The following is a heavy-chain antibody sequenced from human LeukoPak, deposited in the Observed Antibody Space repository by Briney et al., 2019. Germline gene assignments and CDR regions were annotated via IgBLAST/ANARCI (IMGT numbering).Heavy chain of an antibody. D-gene: IGHD5-18*01. V-gene: IGHV3-11*01. Sequence: GGSLRLSCAASGFTFSDYYMSWIRQAPGKGLEWVSYISSSGSTIYYADSVKGRFTISRDNAKNSLYLQMNSLRAEDTAVYYCTTDSTPWIQLWLPIDYWGQGTLVTVSS. J-gene: IGHJ4*02. CDR2: ISSSGSTI. CDR3: TTDSTPWIQLWLPIDY. CDR1: GFTFSDYY.